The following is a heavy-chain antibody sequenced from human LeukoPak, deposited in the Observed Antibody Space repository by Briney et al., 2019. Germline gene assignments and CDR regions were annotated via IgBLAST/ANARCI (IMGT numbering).Heavy chain of an antibody. CDR1: VYTFTSYG. V-gene: IGHV1-18*01. D-gene: IGHD2-2*01. CDR2: ISDYNGNT. CDR3: ARESYCSSTSCYEGYYYYYMDV. Sequence: GASVTVSFKASVYTFTSYGISWVRQAPGQGLEGMGWISDYNGNTNYAQKLQGRVTMTTDTSTSTAYMELRSLRSDDTAVYYCARESYCSSTSCYEGYYYYYMDVWGKGTTVTVSS. J-gene: IGHJ6*03.